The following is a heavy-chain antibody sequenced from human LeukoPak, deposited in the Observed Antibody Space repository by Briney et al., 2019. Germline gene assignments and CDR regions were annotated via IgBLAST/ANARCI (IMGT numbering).Heavy chain of an antibody. CDR3: ARDRIVVVPAAPSY. J-gene: IGHJ4*02. CDR1: GFTFSSYA. Sequence: GGSLRLSCAASGFTFSSYAMHWVRQAPGKGLEWVAVISYDGNNKYYADSVKGRFTISRDNSKNTLYLQMNSLRAEDTAVYYCARDRIVVVPAAPSYWGQGTLVTVSS. V-gene: IGHV3-30-3*01. D-gene: IGHD2-2*01. CDR2: ISYDGNNK.